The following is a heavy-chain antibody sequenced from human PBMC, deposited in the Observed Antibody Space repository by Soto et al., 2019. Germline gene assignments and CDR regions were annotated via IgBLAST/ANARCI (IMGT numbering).Heavy chain of an antibody. V-gene: IGHV3-30*18. CDR2: ISYDGSNK. J-gene: IGHJ4*02. CDR1: GFAFSSYG. CDR3: AKDSYYYDSSGYSLLGY. D-gene: IGHD3-22*01. Sequence: GGSLKLSCAASGFAFSSYGMHWVRQAPGKGLEWVAVISYDGSNKYYADSVKGRFTISRDNSKNTLYLQMNSLRAEDTAVYYCAKDSYYYDSSGYSLLGYWGQGTLVTVSS.